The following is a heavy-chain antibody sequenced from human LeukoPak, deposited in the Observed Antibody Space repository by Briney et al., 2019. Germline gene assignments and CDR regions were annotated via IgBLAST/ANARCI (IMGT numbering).Heavy chain of an antibody. CDR3: TRENWYIDY. V-gene: IGHV3-7*01. Sequence: GGSLRLSCAASGFTFINYWMSWVRQAPGKGLEWVANIKQDGSEKYYVDSVKDRFTISRDNAKNSLYLQMNSLRAEDAAVYYCTRENWYIDYWGQGNLVTVSS. CDR2: IKQDGSEK. CDR1: GFTFINYW. J-gene: IGHJ4*02.